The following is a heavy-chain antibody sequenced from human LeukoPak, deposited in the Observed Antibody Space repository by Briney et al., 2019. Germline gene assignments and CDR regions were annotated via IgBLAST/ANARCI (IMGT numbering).Heavy chain of an antibody. J-gene: IGHJ4*02. CDR1: GFRTYD. CDR3: AKGHIDSRYLYFDY. Sequence: GRSLRLSCAASGFRTYDIHWVRQAPGKGLEWVTVISYDGTNRYYADSVKGWFTISTDNFKNTLYLQMNSLRAEDTAVYFCAKGHIDSRYLYFDYWGQGTLVTVST. CDR2: ISYDGTNR. D-gene: IGHD2-15*01. V-gene: IGHV3-33*05.